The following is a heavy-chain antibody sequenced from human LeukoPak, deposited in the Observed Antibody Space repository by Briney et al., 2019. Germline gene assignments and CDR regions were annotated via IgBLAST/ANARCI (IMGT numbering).Heavy chain of an antibody. J-gene: IGHJ4*02. CDR1: XFXXSSYA. Sequence: PGGSLRLSCVASXFXXSSYAMSWVRQAXGXGLEWVSAISGSGGSTHYADSVKGRFTISRDNSKNTLYLQMNSLRAEDTAVYYCAKESNPPEDYYDTLYFDYWGQGTLVTVSS. D-gene: IGHD3-22*01. CDR3: AKESNPPEDYYDTLYFDY. CDR2: ISGSGGST. V-gene: IGHV3-23*01.